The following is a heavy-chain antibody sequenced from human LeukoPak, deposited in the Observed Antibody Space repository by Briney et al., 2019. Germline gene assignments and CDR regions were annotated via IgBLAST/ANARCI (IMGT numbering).Heavy chain of an antibody. CDR3: ARAGGYCGRISCPYYFDY. CDR1: GYTFTSYD. J-gene: IGHJ4*02. Sequence: VKVSCKASGYTFTSYDINWVRQATGQGLEWMGWMNPNSGNTGYAQKFQGRVTMTRNTSISTAYMELSSLRSEDTAVYYCARAGGYCGRISCPYYFDYWGQGSLVAVSS. CDR2: MNPNSGNT. V-gene: IGHV1-8*01. D-gene: IGHD2-15*01.